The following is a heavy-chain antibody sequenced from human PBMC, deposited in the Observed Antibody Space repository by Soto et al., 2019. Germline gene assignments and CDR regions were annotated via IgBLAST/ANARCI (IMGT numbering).Heavy chain of an antibody. V-gene: IGHV2-70*04. CDR3: AGRFRGDYSFDF. CDR1: GFSLTASETR. Sequence: EAGATLVNPTQTLTLTCTISGFSLTASETRVSWIRQPPGKALEWLARIDWDDEKFYSTTLKTRLTISKDTSKNQVVLTITNMDPADTATYYCAGRFRGDYSFDFWGQGALVTVSS. J-gene: IGHJ4*02. CDR2: IDWDDEK. D-gene: IGHD4-17*01.